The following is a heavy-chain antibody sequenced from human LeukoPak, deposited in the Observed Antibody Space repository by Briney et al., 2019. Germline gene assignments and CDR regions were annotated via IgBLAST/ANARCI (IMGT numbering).Heavy chain of an antibody. V-gene: IGHV1-2*02. CDR1: GYTFTGYY. D-gene: IGHD6-19*01. CDR2: INPNSGGT. J-gene: IGHJ5*02. Sequence: GASVKVSCKASGYTFTGYYMHWVRQAPGQGLEWMGWINPNSGGTNYAQKFQGRVTMTRDTSISTAYMELSRLRSDDTAVYYCARDLSSVAVAGGWFDPWGQGTLVTVSS. CDR3: ARDLSSVAVAGGWFDP.